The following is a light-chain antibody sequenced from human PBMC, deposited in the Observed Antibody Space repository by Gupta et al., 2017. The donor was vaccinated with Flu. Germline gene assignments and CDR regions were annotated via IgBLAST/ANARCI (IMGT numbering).Light chain of an antibody. V-gene: IGLV2-14*03. CDR1: TTDIGTYDH. J-gene: IGLJ1*01. Sequence: QSALTQPASVSGSPGQSVTISCIGSTTDIGTYDHVAWYQQYPGKAPKLIIFDVSHRPSGFSDRFSGSKSGTTASLTISGLQPEDEADYYCKSFASNIAYLFGTGTQVTVL. CDR3: KSFASNIAYL. CDR2: DVS.